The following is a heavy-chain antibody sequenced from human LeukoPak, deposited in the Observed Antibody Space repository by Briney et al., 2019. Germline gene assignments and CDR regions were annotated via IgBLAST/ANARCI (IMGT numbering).Heavy chain of an antibody. V-gene: IGHV4-34*01. CDR2: INHSGST. J-gene: IGHJ5*02. D-gene: IGHD4-17*01. CDR3: AQGHDYGDYLNWFDP. CDR1: GGSFSDYY. Sequence: SETLSLTCAVDGGSFSDYYWSWIRQPPGKGLECMGEINHSGSTNYNPSLTSRVPISVDTSKNQFSLKLSSVTAADTAVYYCAQGHDYGDYLNWFDPWGQGTLVTVSS.